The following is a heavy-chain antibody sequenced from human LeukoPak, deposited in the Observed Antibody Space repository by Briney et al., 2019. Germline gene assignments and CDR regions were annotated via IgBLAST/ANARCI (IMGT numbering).Heavy chain of an antibody. D-gene: IGHD1-26*01. CDR3: GSVSVWELGTQTGGSFDY. CDR2: IYHTGTT. J-gene: IGHJ4*02. Sequence: SETLSLTCTVSGGLISRIEYYWGWVRQSPVKGLEWLGHIYHTGTTLYSPHLNNRLTISVDSSKNQFSLTLNYVTAADTAVYYFGSVSVWELGTQTGGSFDYWGRGILVTVSS. CDR1: GGLISRIEYY. V-gene: IGHV4-30-4*01.